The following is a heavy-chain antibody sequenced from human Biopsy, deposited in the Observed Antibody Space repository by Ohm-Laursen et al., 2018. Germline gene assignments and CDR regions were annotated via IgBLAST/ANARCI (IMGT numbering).Heavy chain of an antibody. CDR3: ARRGSGVRSFDY. J-gene: IGHJ4*02. D-gene: IGHD3-16*01. V-gene: IGHV4-59*08. Sequence: SDTLSLTCTVSGDPINSSYWSWIRQAPGKGLEWIGFISNSGNTNYNPSLKSRVTISADTSKNQFSLKLGSVTVADTAVFYCARRGSGVRSFDYWGQGSLVTVSS. CDR2: ISNSGNT. CDR1: GDPINSSY.